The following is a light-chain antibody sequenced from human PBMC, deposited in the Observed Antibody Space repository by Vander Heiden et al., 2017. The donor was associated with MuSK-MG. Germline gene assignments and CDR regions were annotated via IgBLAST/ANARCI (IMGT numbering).Light chain of an antibody. CDR1: NVGSKS. CDR3: HVGHSDTAAV. J-gene: IGLJ2*01. Sequence: SYELTQPLSVSVALGQTARLTCGGNNVGSKSVHWYQQKPGQPPVMVIYRDSSRPSGIPERFSGSNSGNTATLTISRAQAGDEADYYCHVGHSDTAAVFGGGTKLTVL. V-gene: IGLV3-9*01. CDR2: RDS.